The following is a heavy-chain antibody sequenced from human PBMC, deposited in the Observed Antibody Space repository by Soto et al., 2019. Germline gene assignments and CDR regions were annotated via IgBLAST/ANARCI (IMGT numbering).Heavy chain of an antibody. V-gene: IGHV1-46*03. CDR2: INPFDGSR. Sequence: QVQLVQSGAEVKKPGASVKVSCKASGYIFTSYYIHWVRQAPGQGLEWMGWINPFDGSRMFAQSFQGRVTMTRDTSTSTVFMEVSSLRSEDTGVYDCSRVDPGETSPFDHGGQGTLVTVSS. J-gene: IGHJ4*02. CDR3: SRVDPGETSPFDH. D-gene: IGHD3-10*01. CDR1: GYIFTSYY.